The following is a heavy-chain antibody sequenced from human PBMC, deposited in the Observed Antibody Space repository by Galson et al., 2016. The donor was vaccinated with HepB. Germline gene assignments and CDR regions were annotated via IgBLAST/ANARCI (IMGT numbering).Heavy chain of an antibody. CDR3: AKVIGRDAYYYYGMDV. V-gene: IGHV3-33*06. D-gene: IGHD2/OR15-2a*01. J-gene: IGHJ6*02. Sequence: SLRLSCAASGFTFNTYGMHWVRQAPGKGLEWVAVIWYDGSNKYYADSVKGRFTISRDNSKNTLYLQMNGLRAEDTAVYYCAKVIGRDAYYYYGMDVWGQGTTVTVSS. CDR2: IWYDGSNK. CDR1: GFTFNTYG.